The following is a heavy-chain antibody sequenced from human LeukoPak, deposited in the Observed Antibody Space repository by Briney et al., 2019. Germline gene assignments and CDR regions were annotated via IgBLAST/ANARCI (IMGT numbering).Heavy chain of an antibody. Sequence: GGSLRLSCAASGFTFSSYSMNWVRQAPGKGLELVSSISSSSSYIYYADSVKGRFTISRDNAKNSLYLQMNSLRAEDTAVYYCARVPLRYCSSTSCYANDYWGQGTLVTVSS. CDR1: GFTFSSYS. CDR3: ARVPLRYCSSTSCYANDY. J-gene: IGHJ4*02. D-gene: IGHD2-2*01. V-gene: IGHV3-21*01. CDR2: ISSSSSYI.